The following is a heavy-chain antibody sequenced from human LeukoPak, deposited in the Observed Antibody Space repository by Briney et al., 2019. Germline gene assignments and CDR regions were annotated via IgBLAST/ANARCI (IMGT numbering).Heavy chain of an antibody. CDR1: GGSISSGGYY. V-gene: IGHV4-31*03. J-gene: IGHJ4*02. CDR2: IYYSGST. D-gene: IGHD2-15*01. Sequence: SQTLSLTCTVSGGSISSGGYYWSWIRQHPGKGLEWIGYIYYSGSTYYNPSLKSRVTISVDTSKNQFSLKLSSVTAADTAVYYCAREGWDCRGGSCYSVPLFDYWGQGTLVTVSS. CDR3: AREGWDCRGGSCYSVPLFDY.